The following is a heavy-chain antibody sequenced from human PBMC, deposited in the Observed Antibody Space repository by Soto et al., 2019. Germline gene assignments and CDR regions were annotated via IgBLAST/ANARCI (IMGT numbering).Heavy chain of an antibody. CDR2: ISGSGGST. Sequence: GGSLRLSCAASGFTFSSYAMSWVRQAPGKGLEWVSGISGSGGSTYYADSVKGRFTISRDNSKNTLYLQMSSLRAEDTAVYYCAKVRESVATALDKDYWGQGTLVTVSS. V-gene: IGHV3-23*01. J-gene: IGHJ4*02. CDR3: AKVRESVATALDKDY. D-gene: IGHD2-15*01. CDR1: GFTFSSYA.